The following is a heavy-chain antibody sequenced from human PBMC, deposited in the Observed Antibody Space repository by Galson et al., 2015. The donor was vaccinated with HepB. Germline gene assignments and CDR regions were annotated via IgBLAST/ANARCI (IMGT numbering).Heavy chain of an antibody. D-gene: IGHD1-26*01. CDR2: IYPGDSDT. CDR1: GYSFTSYW. Sequence: QSGAEVTKPGESLKISCKGSGYSFTSYWIGWVRQMPGKGLEWMGIIYPGDSDTRYSPSFQGQVTISADKSISTAYLQWSSLKASDTAMYYCASRPPLYSGSNSSAFGIWGQGTMVTVSS. J-gene: IGHJ3*02. V-gene: IGHV5-51*01. CDR3: ASRPPLYSGSNSSAFGI.